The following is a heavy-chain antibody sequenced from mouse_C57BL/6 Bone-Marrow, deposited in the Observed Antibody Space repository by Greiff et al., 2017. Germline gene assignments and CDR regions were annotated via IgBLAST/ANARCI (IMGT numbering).Heavy chain of an antibody. CDR2: IDPENGDT. CDR3: TYFTTVAVRYYFDY. V-gene: IGHV14-4*01. Sequence: VQLQQSGAELVRPGASVKLSCTASGFNIKDDYMHWVKQRPEQGLEWIGWIDPENGDTEYAPKFQGKATITADTSSNTAYLQLSSLTSEDTAVYYCTYFTTVAVRYYFDYWGQGTTLTVSS. CDR1: GFNIKDDY. J-gene: IGHJ2*01. D-gene: IGHD1-1*01.